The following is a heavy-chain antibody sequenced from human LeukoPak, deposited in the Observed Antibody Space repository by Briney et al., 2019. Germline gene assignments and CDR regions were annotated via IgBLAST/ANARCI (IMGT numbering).Heavy chain of an antibody. D-gene: IGHD6-13*01. CDR2: ISAYNGNT. CDR3: ARGIATAGTFWWFDP. Sequence: ASVKVSCKASGYTFTSYGISWVRQAPGQGLEWMGWISAYNGNTNYAQKLQGRVTMTTDTSTSTAYMELSSLRSEDTAVYYCARGIATAGTFWWFDPWGQGTLVTVSS. V-gene: IGHV1-18*01. J-gene: IGHJ5*02. CDR1: GYTFTSYG.